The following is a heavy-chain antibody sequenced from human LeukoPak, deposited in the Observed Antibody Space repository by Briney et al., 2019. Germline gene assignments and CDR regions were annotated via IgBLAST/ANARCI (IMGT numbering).Heavy chain of an antibody. CDR1: GGSVSSGSYC. V-gene: IGHV4-61*01. J-gene: IGHJ4*02. CDR3: ARAIQTYYDSRGHTQTD. D-gene: IGHD3-22*01. Sequence: SETLSLTCTVSGGSVSSGSYCWSWIRQPPGKGLEWIGYISYRGSTNYNPSLKSRVTIPVDTSKNQFSLNLSSVTAADTAVYYCARAIQTYYDSRGHTQTDWGQGTLVTVSS. CDR2: ISYRGST.